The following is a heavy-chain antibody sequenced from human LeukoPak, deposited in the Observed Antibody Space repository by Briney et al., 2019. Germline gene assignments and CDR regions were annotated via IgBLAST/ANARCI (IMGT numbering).Heavy chain of an antibody. CDR2: VNLQGST. CDR3: AREGGPYRTHDY. V-gene: IGHV4-4*02. J-gene: IGHJ4*02. CDR1: GCSNTRTHY. Sequence: PSGTLSLTCGCTGCSNTRTHYWAWVRQPPGKGLEWIGEVNLQGSTNYNPSLMGRVAISVDMSENHISLQLTSVTAADTAVYYCAREGGPYRTHDYADQGTLVTVSS.